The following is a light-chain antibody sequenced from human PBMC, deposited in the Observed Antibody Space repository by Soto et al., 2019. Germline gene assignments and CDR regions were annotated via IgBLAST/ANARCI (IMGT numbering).Light chain of an antibody. Sequence: EIVMTQSPGTLSLSPGERATLSCRASQSVSSRLAWYQQKPGQAPRLLISGASSRATGIPDRFSGSGFGTDFTLTISGLEPEDFAVYYCQQRSNWLTFGGGTKVDIK. J-gene: IGKJ4*01. CDR2: GAS. CDR3: QQRSNWLT. V-gene: IGKV3-11*01. CDR1: QSVSSR.